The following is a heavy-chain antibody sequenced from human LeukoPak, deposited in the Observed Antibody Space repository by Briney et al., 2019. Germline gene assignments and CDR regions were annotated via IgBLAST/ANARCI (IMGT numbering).Heavy chain of an antibody. CDR1: GFTFSSHS. V-gene: IGHV3-21*01. CDR3: ARDTTPGIAAAFGY. Sequence: GGSLRLSCAASGFTFSSHSMNWVRQAPGKGLEWVSSISSSSSYIYYADSVKGRFTISRDNAKNSLYLQMNSLRAEDTAVYYCARDTTPGIAAAFGYWGQGTLVTVSS. CDR2: ISSSSSYI. D-gene: IGHD6-13*01. J-gene: IGHJ4*02.